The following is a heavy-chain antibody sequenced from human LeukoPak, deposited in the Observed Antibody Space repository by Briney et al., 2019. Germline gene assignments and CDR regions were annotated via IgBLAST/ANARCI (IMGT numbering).Heavy chain of an antibody. D-gene: IGHD6-19*01. CDR2: ISSSGGST. V-gene: IGHV3-23*01. CDR1: GFTFSSYA. J-gene: IGHJ4*02. Sequence: GGSLRLSCAASGFTFSSYAMSWVRQAPGKGLEWVSAISSSGGSTYYADSVKGRFTISRDNSKNTLYLQMTSLRAEDTAVYYCAKDVRSSGWYDYRGQGTLVTVSS. CDR3: AKDVRSSGWYDY.